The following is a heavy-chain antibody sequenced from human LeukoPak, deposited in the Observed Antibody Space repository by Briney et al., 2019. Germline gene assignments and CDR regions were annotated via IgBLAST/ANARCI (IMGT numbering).Heavy chain of an antibody. CDR2: ISGSGGRT. J-gene: IGHJ6*03. CDR1: GFTVSSNY. D-gene: IGHD3-10*01. V-gene: IGHV3-23*01. Sequence: PGGSLRLSCAASGFTVSSNYMSWVRQAPGKGLEWVSGISGSGGRTYFADSVKGRFTISRDNSKNTLYLQMNSLRAEDTAVYYCAKAGRGGAITLVRGVKGDYYYMDVWGKGTTVTISS. CDR3: AKAGRGGAITLVRGVKGDYYYMDV.